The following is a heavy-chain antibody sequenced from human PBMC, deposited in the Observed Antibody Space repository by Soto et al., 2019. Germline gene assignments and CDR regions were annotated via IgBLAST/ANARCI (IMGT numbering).Heavy chain of an antibody. CDR2: IIPIFGTA. CDR1: GGNFSSYA. V-gene: IGHV1-69*01. CDR3: AREMATNWGGADY. J-gene: IGHJ4*02. Sequence: QVQLVQSGAEVKKPGSSVKVSCKASGGNFSSYAISWVRQAPGQGLEWMGGIIPIFGTANYAQKFQGRVTITADESTSTAYMELSSLRSADTAVYYWAREMATNWGGADYWGQGTLVTVSS. D-gene: IGHD5-12*01.